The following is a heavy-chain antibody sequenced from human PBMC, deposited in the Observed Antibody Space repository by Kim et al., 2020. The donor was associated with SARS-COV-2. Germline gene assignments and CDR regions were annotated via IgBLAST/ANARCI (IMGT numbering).Heavy chain of an antibody. V-gene: IGHV1-3*01. D-gene: IGHD4-17*01. CDR2: INVCNSNT. Sequence: ASVKVSCKASGYTFTSYAIHWLRQAPGQRLEWMGWINVCNSNTKYSQKFQDRVTVTSDTSASTAYMDLSSLRFEDTAVYYCARAYAYYGLDYWCQGILLT. CDR3: ARAYAYYGLDY. J-gene: IGHJ4*02. CDR1: GYTFTSYA.